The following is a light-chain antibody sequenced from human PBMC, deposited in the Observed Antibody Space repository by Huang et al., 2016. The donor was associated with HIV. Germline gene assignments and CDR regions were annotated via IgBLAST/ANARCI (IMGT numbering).Light chain of an antibody. CDR1: LSLLHSNGYNY. CDR3: MQSLQTPRT. CDR2: LSS. Sequence: DIVMTQSPLSLPVTPGEPASISCRSSLSLLHSNGYNYLDWYLQKPGQSPQLLMYLSSNRASGVPDRFRGSGSVVDFTLKISRVEAEDAGVYYCMQSLQTPRTFGQGTRLEIK. V-gene: IGKV2-28*01. J-gene: IGKJ5*01.